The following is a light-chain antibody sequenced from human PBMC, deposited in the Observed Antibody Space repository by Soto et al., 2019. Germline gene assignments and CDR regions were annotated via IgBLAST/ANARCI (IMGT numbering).Light chain of an antibody. CDR1: QSFSSY. J-gene: IGKJ5*01. Sequence: DIQMTQSPSSLSASVGDRVTITCRASQSFSSYLNWYQQKPGKAPKLLIYAASSLQSGVPSRFSGSGSGTDFTLTISSLQPEDFATYYCQQSYSTLPITFGQGTRLEIK. CDR3: QQSYSTLPIT. CDR2: AAS. V-gene: IGKV1-39*01.